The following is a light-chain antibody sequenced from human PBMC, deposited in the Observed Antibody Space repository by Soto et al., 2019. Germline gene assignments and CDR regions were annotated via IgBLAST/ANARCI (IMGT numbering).Light chain of an antibody. CDR3: HSSNSSLNVV. V-gene: IGLV1-40*01. CDR1: SSNIGAGYD. J-gene: IGLJ2*01. CDR2: GNT. Sequence: QSVRTQPPSVSGAPGQSVTIACTGSSSNIGAGYDVHWYQHIPGIAPKLLIYGNTNPPSVGPDPFSGSKSGPSASLASTGLQAEDEADYYYHSSNSSLNVVFGGGTKLTVL.